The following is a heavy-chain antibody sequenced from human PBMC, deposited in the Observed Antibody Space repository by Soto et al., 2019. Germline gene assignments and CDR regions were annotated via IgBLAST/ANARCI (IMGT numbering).Heavy chain of an antibody. J-gene: IGHJ1*01. CDR3: TRSIQH. CDR1: GASITSGGYY. Sequence: SETLSLTCTVSGASITSGGYYWSWIRQHPGKGLEWIGYIYYSGSTYYNPSLQSRVTISVDTSKNQFSLKLSSVTAADTAVYCCTRSIQHWGQVTLVTVSS. V-gene: IGHV4-31*03. CDR2: IYYSGST.